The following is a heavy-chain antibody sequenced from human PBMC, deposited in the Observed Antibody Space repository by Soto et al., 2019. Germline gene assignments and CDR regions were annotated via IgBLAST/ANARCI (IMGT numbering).Heavy chain of an antibody. J-gene: IGHJ4*02. Sequence: EVQLVESGGGLIQPGGSLRLSCAASGFTVSSNYMSWVRQAPGKGLEWVSVTYSGGSTYYADSVKGRFTISRDNSKNTLYLQMNSLRAEDTAVYYCARAPTVTTSGDYWGQGTLVTVSS. CDR2: TYSGGST. V-gene: IGHV3-53*01. D-gene: IGHD4-17*01. CDR3: ARAPTVTTSGDY. CDR1: GFTVSSNY.